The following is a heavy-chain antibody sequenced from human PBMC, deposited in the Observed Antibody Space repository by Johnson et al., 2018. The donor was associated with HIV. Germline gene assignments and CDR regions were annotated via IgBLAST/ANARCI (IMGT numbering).Heavy chain of an antibody. D-gene: IGHD3-3*01. V-gene: IGHV3-11*04. CDR1: GFTFSDYY. Sequence: QVQLVESGGGLVKPGGSLRLSCAASGFTFSDYYMSWIRQAPGKGLEWVSYISSSGSTIYYADSVKGRFTISRANAKNSLYLQMNSLRAEDTAVYYCARVRDYNFWSGQQSRHAFDIWGQGTMVTVSS. J-gene: IGHJ3*02. CDR2: ISSSGSTI. CDR3: ARVRDYNFWSGQQSRHAFDI.